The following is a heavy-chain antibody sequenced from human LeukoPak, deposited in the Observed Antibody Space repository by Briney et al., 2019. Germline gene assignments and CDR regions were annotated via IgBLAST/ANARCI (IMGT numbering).Heavy chain of an antibody. J-gene: IGHJ4*02. CDR1: GGSISSYY. Sequence: SETLSLTCTVSGGSISSYYWSWIRQPAGKGLEWIGRIYISGSTNYNPSLKSRVTMSVDTSKNQFSLKLSSVTAADTALYYCARGLWFGDENPPYFDYWGQGTLVTVSS. V-gene: IGHV4-4*07. CDR3: ARGLWFGDENPPYFDY. CDR2: IYISGST. D-gene: IGHD3-10*01.